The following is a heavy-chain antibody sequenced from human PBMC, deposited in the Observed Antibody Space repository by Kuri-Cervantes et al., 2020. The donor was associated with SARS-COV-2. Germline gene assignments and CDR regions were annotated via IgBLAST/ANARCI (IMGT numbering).Heavy chain of an antibody. D-gene: IGHD5-18*01. J-gene: IGHJ4*02. CDR1: GFTFSSYA. CDR2: ISSSSSYI. Sequence: GESLKISCAASGFTFSSYAMHWVRQAPGKGLEWVSSISSSSSYIYYADSVKGRFTISRDNAKNSLYLQMNSLRAEDTAVYYCAGGYSYGLFDYWGQGTLVTVSS. V-gene: IGHV3-21*01. CDR3: AGGYSYGLFDY.